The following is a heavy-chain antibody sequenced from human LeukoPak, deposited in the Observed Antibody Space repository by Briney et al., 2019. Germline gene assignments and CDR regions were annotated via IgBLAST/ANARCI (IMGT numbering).Heavy chain of an antibody. CDR3: ARLHHKWELHS. J-gene: IGHJ5*02. CDR1: GFTFSNYY. Sequence: GGSLRLSCAASGFTFSNYYISWVRQAPGKGLEWVANIKQDGGEKYYLDSVKGRFTISRDNAKNTLYLQMNSLRAEDTAVYYCARLHHKWELHSWGQGTLVTVSS. CDR2: IKQDGGEK. V-gene: IGHV3-7*01. D-gene: IGHD1-26*01.